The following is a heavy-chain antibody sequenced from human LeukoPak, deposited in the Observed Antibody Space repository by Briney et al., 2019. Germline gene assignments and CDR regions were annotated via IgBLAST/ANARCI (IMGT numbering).Heavy chain of an antibody. CDR3: TRGPTLIGVAGTWPLDY. Sequence: GGSLRLSCAASGFTFSDYSMHWVRQAPGKGLEWVSSISSGSTYKYSADSLKGRFTTSRDNAKNSLYLQMNGLRAEDSAVYYCTRGPTLIGVAGTWPLDYWGQGTLVTVSS. V-gene: IGHV3-21*01. CDR1: GFTFSDYS. D-gene: IGHD6-19*01. J-gene: IGHJ4*02. CDR2: ISSGSTYK.